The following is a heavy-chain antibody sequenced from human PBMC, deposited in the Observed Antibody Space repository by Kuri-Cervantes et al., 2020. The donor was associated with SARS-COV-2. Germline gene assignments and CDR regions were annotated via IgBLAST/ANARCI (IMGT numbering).Heavy chain of an antibody. D-gene: IGHD1-26*01. CDR2: ISSSSSYI. J-gene: IGHJ4*02. CDR1: GFTFSSYS. V-gene: IGHV3-21*01. CDR3: ARGGSYYQAFDY. Sequence: GGSLRLSCAASGFTFSSYSMNWVRQAPGKGLEWVSSISSSSSYIYYADSVKGRFTISRDNAKNSLYLQMNSLRAVDTAAYYCARGGSYYQAFDYWGQGTLVTVSS.